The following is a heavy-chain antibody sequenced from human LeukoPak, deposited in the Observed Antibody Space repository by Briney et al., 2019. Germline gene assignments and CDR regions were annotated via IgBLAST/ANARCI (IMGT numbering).Heavy chain of an antibody. CDR2: IYYSGNT. J-gene: IGHJ4*02. Sequence: SETLSLTCTVSGVSISSSNSYWGWIRQPPGKGLEWIGSIYYSGNTYYNASLKSRVTISVDTAKNQFSLKLTSVTAADTAVYYCARAYPEGDYWGQGTLVTVSS. CDR1: GVSISSSNSY. D-gene: IGHD2-2*01. V-gene: IGHV4-39*01. CDR3: ARAYPEGDY.